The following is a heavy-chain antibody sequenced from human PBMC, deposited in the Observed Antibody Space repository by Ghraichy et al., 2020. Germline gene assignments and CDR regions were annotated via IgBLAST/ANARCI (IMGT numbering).Heavy chain of an antibody. CDR2: IYYSGST. Sequence: SETLSLTCTVSGGSISSGGYYWSWIRQHPGKGLEWIGYIYYSGSTYYNPSLKSRVTISVDTSKNQFSLKLSSVTAADTAVYYCARGGPNDAFDIWGQGTMVTVSS. V-gene: IGHV4-31*03. J-gene: IGHJ3*02. CDR1: GGSISSGGYY. CDR3: ARGGPNDAFDI. D-gene: IGHD3-16*01.